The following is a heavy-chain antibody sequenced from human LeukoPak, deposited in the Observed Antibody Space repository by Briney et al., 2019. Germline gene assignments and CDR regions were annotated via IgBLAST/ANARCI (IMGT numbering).Heavy chain of an antibody. CDR1: GFTFSDYY. J-gene: IGHJ6*03. D-gene: IGHD5-12*01. V-gene: IGHV3-11*01. Sequence: GGSLRLSCAASGFTFSDYYMSWIRQAPGKGLEWVSYISSSGSTIYYADSVKGRFTISRDNAKNSLYLQMNGLRAEDTAVYYCARVPIVATTYYYYYMDVWGKGTTVTISS. CDR2: ISSSGSTI. CDR3: ARVPIVATTYYYYYMDV.